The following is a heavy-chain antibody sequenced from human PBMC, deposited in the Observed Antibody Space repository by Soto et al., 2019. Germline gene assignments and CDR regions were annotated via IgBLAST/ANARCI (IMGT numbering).Heavy chain of an antibody. Sequence: QITLKESGPTLVKPTQTLTLTCSTYGFSLIDSGVAVGWIRQPPGKALDWLALVYWDDDKRYSPSLRTRLTITRDTSKNQVVLTMTNIDPVDTATYYCVHTYADHAGYYFDFWGQGTLVTVSS. V-gene: IGHV2-5*02. CDR3: VHTYADHAGYYFDF. J-gene: IGHJ4*02. CDR2: VYWDDDK. CDR1: GFSLIDSGVA.